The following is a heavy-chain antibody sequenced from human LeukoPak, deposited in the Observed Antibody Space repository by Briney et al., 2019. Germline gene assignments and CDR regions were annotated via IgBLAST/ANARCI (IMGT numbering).Heavy chain of an antibody. CDR3: ARDFQYCSSTSCYMAFDP. CDR1: GYTFTVYY. CDR2: INPNSGGT. V-gene: IGHV1-2*02. Sequence: GASVKVSCKASGYTFTVYYMHWVRQAPGQGLEWMGWINPNSGGTNYAQKFQGRVTMTRDTSISTAYMELSRLRSDDTAVYYCARDFQYCSSTSCYMAFDPWGQGTLVTVSS. D-gene: IGHD2-2*02. J-gene: IGHJ5*02.